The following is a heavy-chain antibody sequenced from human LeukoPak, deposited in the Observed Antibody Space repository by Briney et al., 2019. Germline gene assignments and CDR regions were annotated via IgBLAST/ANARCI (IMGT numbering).Heavy chain of an antibody. CDR2: INSDGSST. CDR3: TRSPSLGGSYWGFDY. Sequence: QPGGSLRLSCAASGFTFSSYWMHWVRQAPGKGLVWVSRINSDGSSTRYADAVKGRFTISRDNAKNTLYLQMNSLRADDTAVYYCTRSPSLGGSYWGFDYWGQGTLVTVSS. J-gene: IGHJ4*02. V-gene: IGHV3-74*01. D-gene: IGHD1-26*01. CDR1: GFTFSSYW.